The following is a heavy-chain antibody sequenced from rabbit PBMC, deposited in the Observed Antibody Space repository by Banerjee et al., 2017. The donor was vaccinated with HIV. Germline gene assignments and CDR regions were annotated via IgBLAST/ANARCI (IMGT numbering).Heavy chain of an antibody. D-gene: IGHD6-1*01. J-gene: IGHJ4*01. Sequence: QEQLEESGGDLVKPEGSLTLTCKASGFSFSSSYWICWVRQAPGKGLEWIACIYAGSSGSTYYASWAKARFTISKPTSTTVTLPMTSLTAADTATYFCARSAGYANRGYAYLNLWGPGTLVTVS. V-gene: IGHV1S45*01. CDR1: GFSFSSSYW. CDR2: IYAGSSGST. CDR3: ARSAGYANRGYAYLNL.